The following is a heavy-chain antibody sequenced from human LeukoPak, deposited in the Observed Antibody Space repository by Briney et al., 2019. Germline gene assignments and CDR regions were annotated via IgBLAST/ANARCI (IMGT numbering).Heavy chain of an antibody. J-gene: IGHJ5*02. CDR1: GFTFSTYW. D-gene: IGHD2-2*02. CDR3: ARDREGYCSSTSCYNLGWFDP. V-gene: IGHV3-7*01. CDR2: IRQDGSDK. Sequence: GSLRLSCAASGFTFSTYWMSWVRQAPGKGLEWVANIRQDGSDKYYVDSVKGRFTISRDNAKNSLYLQMNSLRAEDTAVYYCARDREGYCSSTSCYNLGWFDPWGQGTLVTVSS.